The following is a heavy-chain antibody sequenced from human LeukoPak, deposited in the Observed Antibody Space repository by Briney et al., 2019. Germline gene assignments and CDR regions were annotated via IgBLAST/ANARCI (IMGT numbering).Heavy chain of an antibody. CDR1: AFSLNAYN. J-gene: IGHJ4*02. Sequence: GGSLRLSCAASAFSLNAYNMNWVRQAPGKGLEWVSSISSSSSYIYYADSVKGRFTISRDNAKNSLYLQMNSLRAEDTAVYYCLPLSYCSGGSCYSDFDYWGQGTLVTVSS. CDR3: LPLSYCSGGSCYSDFDY. D-gene: IGHD2-15*01. CDR2: ISSSSSYI. V-gene: IGHV3-21*01.